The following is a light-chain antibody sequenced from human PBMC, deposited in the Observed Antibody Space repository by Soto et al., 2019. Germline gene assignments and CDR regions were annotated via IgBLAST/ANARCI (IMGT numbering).Light chain of an antibody. J-gene: IGKJ1*01. Sequence: EIVVTQSPTTLSVSPGERSTLSCRARQSVSSNLAWYQQKPGQAPRLLIYGASNRATSIPDRFSGSGSGTEFTLTISRMEPEDFAVYYCQQYGTSGTFGQGTKVDIK. CDR3: QQYGTSGT. V-gene: IGKV3-20*01. CDR1: QSVSSN. CDR2: GAS.